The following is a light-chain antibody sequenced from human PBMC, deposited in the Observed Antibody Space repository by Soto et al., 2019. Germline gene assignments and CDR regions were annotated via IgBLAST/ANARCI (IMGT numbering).Light chain of an antibody. Sequence: EIVLTQSPATLSLSPGERATLSCRASQSVSSLLAWYQQKPGQPPRLLIYDASNRVTGIPPRFSGSGSGTDFTLTINSLEPEDFAIYYCQQRNWPPWTFHQGTKVEIK. CDR1: QSVSSL. CDR3: QQRNWPPWT. V-gene: IGKV3-11*01. CDR2: DAS. J-gene: IGKJ1*01.